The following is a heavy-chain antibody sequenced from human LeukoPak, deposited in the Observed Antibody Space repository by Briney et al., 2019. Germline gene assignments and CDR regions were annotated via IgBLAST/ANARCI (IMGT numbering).Heavy chain of an antibody. J-gene: IGHJ4*02. Sequence: SETLSLTCTVSGGSISSTSYYWGWIRQPPGKGLEWIGNIYYSGSTYYTPSLKSRVTISVDTSKNQFSLKLSSVTAADTALYYCTRLIPTHFDYWGQGALVTVSS. CDR2: IYYSGST. CDR3: TRLIPTHFDY. V-gene: IGHV4-39*01. CDR1: GGSISSTSYY. D-gene: IGHD2-2*02.